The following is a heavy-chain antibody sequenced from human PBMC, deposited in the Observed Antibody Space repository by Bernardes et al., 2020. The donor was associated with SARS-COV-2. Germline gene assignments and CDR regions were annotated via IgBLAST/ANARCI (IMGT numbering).Heavy chain of an antibody. D-gene: IGHD3-10*01. CDR1: GGSISSYS. V-gene: IGHV4-59*08. Sequence: SETLSLTCTVSGGSISSYSWSWIRQPPGKGLEWIGSIYYTGSTNYTPSLKSRVNMSVDTSKNQFSLRLSSVTAADTAVYYCARHALRGTEDIAMVQNWFDPWGQGTLVTVSS. CDR3: ARHALRGTEDIAMVQNWFDP. CDR2: IYYTGST. J-gene: IGHJ5*02.